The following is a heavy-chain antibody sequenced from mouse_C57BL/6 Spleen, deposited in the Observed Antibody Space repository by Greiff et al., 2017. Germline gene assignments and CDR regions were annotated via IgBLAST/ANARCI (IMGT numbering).Heavy chain of an antibody. CDR1: GYTFTSYD. CDR2: IYPRDGST. Sequence: VKLQESGPELVKPGASVKLSCKASGYTFTSYDINWVKQRPGQGLEWIGCIYPRDGSTKYNEKFKGKATLTVDTSSSTAYMELHSMTSEDSAVYFCAIQEGVRRDWFAYWGQGTLVTVSA. J-gene: IGHJ3*01. CDR3: AIQEGVRRDWFAY. V-gene: IGHV1-85*01. D-gene: IGHD2-14*01.